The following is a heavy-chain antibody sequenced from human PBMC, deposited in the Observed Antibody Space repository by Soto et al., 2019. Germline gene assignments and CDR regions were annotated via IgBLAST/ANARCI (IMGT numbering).Heavy chain of an antibody. CDR1: GFTFSSNA. D-gene: IGHD3-10*01. CDR2: ITNTGGDT. CDR3: ARASGESYPGSRVFDS. Sequence: SGGSLRLSCAASGFTFSSNAMSWVRQAPGKGLEWVSVITNTGGDTLYADSVKGRFTMSRDNSKNILYLQMNSLRAEDTAIYYCARASGESYPGSRVFDSWGQGTRVTVSS. J-gene: IGHJ4*02. V-gene: IGHV3-23*01.